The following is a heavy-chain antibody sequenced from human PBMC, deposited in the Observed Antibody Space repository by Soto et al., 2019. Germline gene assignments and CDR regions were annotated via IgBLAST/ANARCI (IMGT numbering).Heavy chain of an antibody. D-gene: IGHD4-17*01. J-gene: IGHJ4*02. CDR3: ARHDDDYPLYCFDY. CDR2: IYYSGST. Sequence: PETLSLTCTVYGASISSRSNYWGWIRQPPGKGLEWIGSIYYSGSTYYNPSLKSRVTISADTSKNQFSLKLSSVTAADTAVYYCARHDDDYPLYCFDYWGQGTLVTVSS. CDR1: GASISSRSNY. V-gene: IGHV4-39*01.